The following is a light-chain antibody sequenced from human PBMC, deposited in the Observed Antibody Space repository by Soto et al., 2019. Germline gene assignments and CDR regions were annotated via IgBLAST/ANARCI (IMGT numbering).Light chain of an antibody. J-gene: IGLJ1*01. CDR1: SSDIGAYDY. CDR3: SSHAGSSAFYV. CDR2: EVT. V-gene: IGLV2-14*01. Sequence: QSALTQPASVSGSPGQSITISCTGTSSDIGAYDYVSWYQQYPGRAPKLLIHEVTNRPSGVSDRFSGSKSGNTASLTISGLQTEDEADYYCSSHAGSSAFYVFGTGTKVTVL.